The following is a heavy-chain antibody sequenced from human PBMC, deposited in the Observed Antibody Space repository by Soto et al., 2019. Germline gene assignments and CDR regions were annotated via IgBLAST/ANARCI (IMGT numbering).Heavy chain of an antibody. J-gene: IGHJ4*02. V-gene: IGHV1-69*13. CDR1: GGTFSSYA. CDR3: ARAGPAPITMVRGVIMTFDY. D-gene: IGHD3-10*01. CDR2: IIPIFGTA. Sequence: SVKVSCKASGGTFSSYAISWVRQAPGQGLEWMGGIIPIFGTANYAQKFQGRVTITADESTSTAYMELSSLRSEDTAVYYCARAGPAPITMVRGVIMTFDYWGQGTLVTVSS.